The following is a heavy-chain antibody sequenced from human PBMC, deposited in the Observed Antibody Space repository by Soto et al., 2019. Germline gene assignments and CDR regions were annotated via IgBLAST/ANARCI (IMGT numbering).Heavy chain of an antibody. CDR3: VRTSLVVAAATREDY. D-gene: IGHD2-15*01. J-gene: IGHJ4*02. CDR1: GFTFSSYL. Sequence: EVQLVESGGGLVQPGGSLRLSCAASGFTFSSYLMHWVRQAPGQGLVWVSRINSDGSSTSYADSVKGRFTISRDNAKNTLYLQMNSLRAEDTAVYYCVRTSLVVAAATREDYWGQGTLVTVSS. CDR2: INSDGSST. V-gene: IGHV3-74*01.